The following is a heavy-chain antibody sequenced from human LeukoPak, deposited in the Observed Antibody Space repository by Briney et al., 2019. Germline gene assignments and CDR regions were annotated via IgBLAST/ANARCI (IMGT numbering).Heavy chain of an antibody. CDR1: GGSISSSNW. J-gene: IGHJ6*03. CDR3: ARGGTGDSDYYYYYYYMDV. Sequence: SGTLSLTCAVSGGSISSSNWWSWVRQPPGKGLEWIGEIYHSGSTNYNPSLKSRVTISVDKSKNQFSLKLSSVTAADTAVYYCARGGTGDSDYYYYYYYMDVWGKGTTVTVSS. CDR2: IYHSGST. V-gene: IGHV4-4*02. D-gene: IGHD7-27*01.